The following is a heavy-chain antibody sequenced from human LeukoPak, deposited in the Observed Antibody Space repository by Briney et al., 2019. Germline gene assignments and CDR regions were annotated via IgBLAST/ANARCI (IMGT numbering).Heavy chain of an antibody. CDR2: MNPNSGNT. D-gene: IGHD4-23*01. Sequence: AASVKVSCKASGYTFTSYDINWVRQATGQGLEWMGWMNPNSGNTGYAQKFQGRVTNTRNTSISTAYMELSSLRSEDTAVYYCARAPYGGNVHGYYYMDVWGKGTTVTVSS. CDR1: GYTFTSYD. CDR3: ARAPYGGNVHGYYYMDV. V-gene: IGHV1-8*01. J-gene: IGHJ6*03.